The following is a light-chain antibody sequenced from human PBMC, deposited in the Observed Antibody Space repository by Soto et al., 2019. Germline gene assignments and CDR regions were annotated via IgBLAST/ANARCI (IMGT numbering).Light chain of an antibody. CDR1: QSIRSW. V-gene: IGKV1-5*03. CDR2: KAS. J-gene: IGKJ4*01. CDR3: QQYEAYLLT. Sequence: DIQMTQSPSTLSASVGDRVTITCRASQSIRSWLAWYQQKPGKAPELLIQKASSLQSGVPSRFSGSGSGTEFILTISSLQPDDYASYYCQQYEAYLLTFGGGTKVEIK.